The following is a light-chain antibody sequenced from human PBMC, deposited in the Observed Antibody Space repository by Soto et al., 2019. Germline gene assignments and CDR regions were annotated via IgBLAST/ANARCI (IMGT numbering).Light chain of an antibody. Sequence: DIQMTQSPSTLSASVGDRVTITCRASRSFTTWLARYQQKPGKAPKLLIYDASNLESGVPSRFSGSGSGTEFTLTISSLQPDDFATYYCQQYYNYPLTFGGGTTVEIK. CDR3: QQYYNYPLT. V-gene: IGKV1-5*01. CDR1: RSFTTW. J-gene: IGKJ4*01. CDR2: DAS.